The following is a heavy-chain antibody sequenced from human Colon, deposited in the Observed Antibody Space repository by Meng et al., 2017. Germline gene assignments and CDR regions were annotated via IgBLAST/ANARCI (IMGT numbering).Heavy chain of an antibody. J-gene: IGHJ4*02. D-gene: IGHD6-13*01. CDR3: TKVRGRSWDDSYFGL. CDR2: SRNKASLYST. CDR1: GLRFSDHY. Sequence: EVQLVESGGGLVQPGGSXRLSCAGSGLRFSDHYMDWVRQAPGKGLEWVGRSRNKASLYSTEYAASVKGRFTFSRDDSGNSLYLHMNSLTTEDTAVYFCTKVRGRSWDDSYFGLWGQGSLVTVSS. V-gene: IGHV3-72*01.